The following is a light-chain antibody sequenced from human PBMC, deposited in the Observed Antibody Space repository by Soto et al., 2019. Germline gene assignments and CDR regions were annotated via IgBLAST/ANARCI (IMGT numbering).Light chain of an antibody. CDR1: QRISSY. V-gene: IGKV1-39*01. CDR3: TQSYSMPHR. CDR2: DAS. Sequence: RQTILTPTPLSXXVVDTVTLXXRAIQRISSYLNWYQHKPGKAPKLLVYDASILQSGFPSRFSRSGSGTDFTLTISCLQPEDFAGYYCTQSYSMPHRFSQGT. J-gene: IGKJ1*01.